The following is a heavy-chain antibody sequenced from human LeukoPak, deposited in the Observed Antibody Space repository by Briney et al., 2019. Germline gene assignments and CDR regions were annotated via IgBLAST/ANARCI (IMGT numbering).Heavy chain of an antibody. CDR3: ARDVYCGGDCSYFDS. J-gene: IGHJ4*02. D-gene: IGHD2-21*02. CDR1: GGSFSGSN. V-gene: IGHV4-34*01. Sequence: SETLSLTCAVYGGSFSGSNWSWIRQPPGKGLEWIGEIYNSGSTIYNPSLKSRVTISVDTSKNQFSLKLSSVTAADTAVYYCARDVYCGGDCSYFDSWGQGTLVVVSS. CDR2: IYNSGST.